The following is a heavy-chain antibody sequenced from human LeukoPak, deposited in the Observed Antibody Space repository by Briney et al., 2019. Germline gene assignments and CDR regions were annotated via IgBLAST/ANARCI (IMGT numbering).Heavy chain of an antibody. CDR3: TKARDFWTRRFFDY. Sequence: GGSLRLSCAASGFTFSSYGMHWVRQAPGKGLEWVAFIEKDGNTKYYTDSVRGRFAISRDNSKNTLYLQMSSLRTEGTAMFYCTKARDFWTRRFFDYWGQGTLVTVFS. D-gene: IGHD3/OR15-3a*01. CDR1: GFTFSSYG. V-gene: IGHV3-30*02. J-gene: IGHJ4*02. CDR2: IEKDGNTK.